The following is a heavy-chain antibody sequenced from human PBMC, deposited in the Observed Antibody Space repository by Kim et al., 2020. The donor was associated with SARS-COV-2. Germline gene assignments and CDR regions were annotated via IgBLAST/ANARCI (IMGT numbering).Heavy chain of an antibody. CDR3: ARAPTWIQTYNWFDP. V-gene: IGHV1-18*01. Sequence: ASVKVSCKSSGYTFTSYGISWVRQAPGQGLEWMGWISAYNGNTNYAQKLQGRVTMTTDTSTSTAYMELRSLRSDDTAVYYCARAPTWIQTYNWFDPWGQGTLVTVSS. CDR1: GYTFTSYG. CDR2: ISAYNGNT. J-gene: IGHJ5*02. D-gene: IGHD5-18*01.